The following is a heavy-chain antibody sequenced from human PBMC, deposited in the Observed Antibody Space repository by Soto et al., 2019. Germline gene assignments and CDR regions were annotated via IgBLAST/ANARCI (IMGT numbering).Heavy chain of an antibody. CDR3: ARVSDYDSSGFSHWYFDL. D-gene: IGHD3-22*01. CDR2: IGTAGDT. Sequence: ESGGGLVQPGGSLRLSCAASGFTFSSYDMHWVRQATGKGLEWVSAIGTAGDTYYPGSVKGRFTISRENAKNSLYLQMNSLRAGDTAVYYCARVSDYDSSGFSHWYFDLWGRGTLVTVSS. J-gene: IGHJ2*01. V-gene: IGHV3-13*01. CDR1: GFTFSSYD.